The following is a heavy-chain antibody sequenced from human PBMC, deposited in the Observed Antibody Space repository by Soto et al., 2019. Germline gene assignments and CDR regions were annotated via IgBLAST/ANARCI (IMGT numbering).Heavy chain of an antibody. V-gene: IGHV1-69*04. CDR2: IIPILGIA. J-gene: IGHJ6*02. D-gene: IGHD3-10*01. CDR3: ARDLRFGVPGSYGSGSYYNGDYYYYGMDV. Sequence: SVKVSCKASGGTFSSYTISWVRQAPGRGLEWMGRIIPILGIANYAQKFQGRVTITADKSTSTAYMELSSLRSEDTAVYYCARDLRFGVPGSYGSGSYYNGDYYYYGMDVWGQGTTVTVSS. CDR1: GGTFSSYT.